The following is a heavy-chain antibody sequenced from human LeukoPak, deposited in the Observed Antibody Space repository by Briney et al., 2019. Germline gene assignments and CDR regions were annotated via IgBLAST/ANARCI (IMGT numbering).Heavy chain of an antibody. J-gene: IGHJ5*02. V-gene: IGHV4-59*11. CDR3: ARDVGRFDP. Sequence: SETLSLTCTVSGGSISSHYWSWIRQPPGKGLEWIGYIYYSGSTNYNPSLKSRVPISVDTSKNQFSLKLSSVTAADTAVYYCARDVGRFDPWGQGTLVTVSS. CDR2: IYYSGST. D-gene: IGHD7-27*01. CDR1: GGSISSHY.